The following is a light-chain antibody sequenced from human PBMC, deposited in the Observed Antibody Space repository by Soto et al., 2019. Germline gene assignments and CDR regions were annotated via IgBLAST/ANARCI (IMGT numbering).Light chain of an antibody. V-gene: IGKV3D-15*01. Sequence: EIVMSQSPSTLSVSPGESATLSCRASQSVSSHLAWYQQKPGQPPRLLIHGASTRATGIPTRFSGSGSGTDFTLTISSLQSEDFAVYYCQQYNNWPPITFGQGTRLEIK. CDR3: QQYNNWPPIT. J-gene: IGKJ5*01. CDR1: QSVSSH. CDR2: GAS.